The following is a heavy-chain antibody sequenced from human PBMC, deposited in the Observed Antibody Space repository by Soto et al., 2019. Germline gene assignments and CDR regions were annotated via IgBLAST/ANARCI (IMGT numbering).Heavy chain of an antibody. CDR1: GFTFSNYA. CDR2: ISGSGGRT. V-gene: IGHV3-23*01. D-gene: IGHD6-6*01. J-gene: IGHJ5*02. Sequence: PGGSLRLSCAASGFTFSNYAMSWVRQAPGKGLEWVSSISGSGGRTYYADSVKGRFTISRDNAKNTLYLQMNSLRAEDTAVYYCAKTPPESSSSDNWFDPWGQGTLVTVSS. CDR3: AKTPPESSSSDNWFDP.